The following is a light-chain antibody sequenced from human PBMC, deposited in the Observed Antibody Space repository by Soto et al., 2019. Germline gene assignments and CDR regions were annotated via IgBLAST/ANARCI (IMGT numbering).Light chain of an antibody. J-gene: IGKJ1*01. Sequence: EIVMTQSPATRSVSPGERATLSCRTSQSVSSNLAWYQQKPGQAPRLLIYGASTRATGIPARFSGSGSWTDFTLTISRLEPEDFAVYYCQQYGSSPKTFGQGTKVDIK. CDR3: QQYGSSPKT. CDR2: GAS. CDR1: QSVSSN. V-gene: IGKV3-15*01.